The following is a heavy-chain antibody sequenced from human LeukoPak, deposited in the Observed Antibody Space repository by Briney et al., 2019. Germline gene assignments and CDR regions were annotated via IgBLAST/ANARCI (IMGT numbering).Heavy chain of an antibody. D-gene: IGHD2-8*01. CDR2: ISYSGSA. V-gene: IGHV4-39*01. CDR3: ARLSYKCFDY. J-gene: IGHJ4*02. Sequence: PSETLSLTCTVSGGSINSSRFYWGWIRQPPGKGLEWIGTISYSGSAFYNPSLKSRVIISADTSKNQFSLRLTSVIAADTAVYYCARLSYKCFDYWGQGTLVTVSS. CDR1: GGSINSSRFY.